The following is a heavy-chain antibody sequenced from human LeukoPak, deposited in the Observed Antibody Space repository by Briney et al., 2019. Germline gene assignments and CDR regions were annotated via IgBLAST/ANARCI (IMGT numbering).Heavy chain of an antibody. J-gene: IGHJ6*02. D-gene: IGHD3-16*01. Sequence: ASVKVSCKASGYTFTGYYMHWVRQAPGQGLEWMGWINPNSGGTNYAQKFQGRVTMTRDTSISTAYMELSRPRSDDTAVYYCARMHLGDYYYYGMDVWGQGTTVTVSS. V-gene: IGHV1-2*02. CDR2: INPNSGGT. CDR1: GYTFTGYY. CDR3: ARMHLGDYYYYGMDV.